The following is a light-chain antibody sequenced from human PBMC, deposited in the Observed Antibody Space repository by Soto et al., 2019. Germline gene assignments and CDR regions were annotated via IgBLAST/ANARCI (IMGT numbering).Light chain of an antibody. CDR1: QSVSSY. V-gene: IGKV3-11*01. Sequence: VLTQSPATLSLSPGERATLSCRASQSVSSYLAWYQQKPGQAPRLLIYDASNRATGIPARFSGSGSGTDFTLTLSSLEPEDFAVYYCQQRSNWPYTFGQGTKLEIK. CDR2: DAS. J-gene: IGKJ2*01. CDR3: QQRSNWPYT.